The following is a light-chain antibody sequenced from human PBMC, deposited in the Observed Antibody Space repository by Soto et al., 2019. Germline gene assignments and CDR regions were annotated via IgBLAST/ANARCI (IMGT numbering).Light chain of an antibody. CDR2: SNN. J-gene: IGLJ2*01. CDR3: AAWDDSLSGPV. CDR1: SSNIGSDT. Sequence: QSVLTQPPSASGTPGQRVTISCSGSSSNIGSDTVNWYQQFPGTAPKLLIYSNNRRPSGVPDRFSGSKSGTSASLAISGLQSDDEADYYCAAWDDSLSGPVFGGGTQLTVL. V-gene: IGLV1-44*01.